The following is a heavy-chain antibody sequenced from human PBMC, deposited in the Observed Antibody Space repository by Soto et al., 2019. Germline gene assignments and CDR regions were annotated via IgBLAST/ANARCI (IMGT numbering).Heavy chain of an antibody. CDR2: IIPILGIA. CDR1: GGTFSSYT. Sequence: QVQLVQSGAEVKKPGSSVKVSCKASGGTFSSYTISWVRQAPGQGLEWMGRIIPILGIANYAQKFQGRLTIXAXXSTSTAYMELSSLRSEDTAVYYCARARRDGYNDDYWGQGTLVTVSS. CDR3: ARARRDGYNDDY. D-gene: IGHD5-12*01. J-gene: IGHJ4*02. V-gene: IGHV1-69*02.